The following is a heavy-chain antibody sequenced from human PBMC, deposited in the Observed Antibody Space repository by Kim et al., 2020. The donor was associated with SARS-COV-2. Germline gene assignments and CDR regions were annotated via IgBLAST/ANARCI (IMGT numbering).Heavy chain of an antibody. Sequence: SETLSLTCAVYGGSFSGYYWSWIRQPPGKGLEWIGEINHSGSTNYNPSLKSRVTISVDTSKNQFSLKLSSVTAADTAVYYCARGNKQLGLDYWGQGTLVTVSS. V-gene: IGHV4-34*01. D-gene: IGHD6-6*01. CDR3: ARGNKQLGLDY. J-gene: IGHJ4*02. CDR2: INHSGST. CDR1: GGSFSGYY.